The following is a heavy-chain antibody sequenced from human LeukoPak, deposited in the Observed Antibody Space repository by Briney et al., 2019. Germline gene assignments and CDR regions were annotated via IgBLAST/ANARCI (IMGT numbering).Heavy chain of an antibody. J-gene: IGHJ4*02. D-gene: IGHD5-12*01. Sequence: SVKVSCKASGGTFSSYAISWVRQAPGQGLEWMGGIIPIFGTANYAQKFQGRVTITADESTSTAYMELSSLRSEDTAVYYCARNGFEATISLFDYWGQGTLVTASS. CDR2: IIPIFGTA. V-gene: IGHV1-69*01. CDR1: GGTFSSYA. CDR3: ARNGFEATISLFDY.